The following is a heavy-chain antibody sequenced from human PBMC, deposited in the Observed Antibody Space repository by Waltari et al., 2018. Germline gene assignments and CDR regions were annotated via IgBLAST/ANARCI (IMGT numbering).Heavy chain of an antibody. CDR3: ARDSNHWDPRYMDV. CDR1: GFTFSSYA. D-gene: IGHD1-26*01. CDR2: ISGSGGST. V-gene: IGHV3-23*01. J-gene: IGHJ6*03. Sequence: EVQLLESGGGLVQPGGSLRLSCSASGFTFSSYAMNWVRQAPGKGLEWVSGISGSGGSTYYADSVKGRFTISRDNSKNTLYLQMNSLRAEDTAVYYCARDSNHWDPRYMDVWGKGTTVTVSS.